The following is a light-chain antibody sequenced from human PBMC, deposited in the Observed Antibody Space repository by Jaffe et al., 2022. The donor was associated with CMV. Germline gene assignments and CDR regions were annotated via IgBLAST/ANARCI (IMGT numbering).Light chain of an antibody. J-gene: IGKJ2*01. CDR3: HQYGGSYT. V-gene: IGKV3-20*01. CDR2: GAS. CDR1: QGVASTY. Sequence: EIVLTQSPGTLSLSPGERVTLSCRASQGVASTYLAWYQQKPGQAPRLLIYGASSRASGIPDRFSGSGSGTDFTLTISRLEPEDFAVYYCHQYGGSYTFGQGTKLEIK.